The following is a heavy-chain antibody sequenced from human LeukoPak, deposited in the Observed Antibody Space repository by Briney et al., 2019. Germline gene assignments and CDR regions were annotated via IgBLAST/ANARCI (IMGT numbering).Heavy chain of an antibody. D-gene: IGHD5-24*01. V-gene: IGHV3-48*03. J-gene: IGHJ3*02. CDR1: GFTFSSYE. Sequence: GGSLRLSCAASGFTFSSYEMNWVRQAPGKGLEWVSYISSSGSTIYYADSVKGRFTISRDNAKNSLYLQMNSLRAEDTAVYYCARKGDGYNWNDAFDIWGQGTMVTVSS. CDR3: ARKGDGYNWNDAFDI. CDR2: ISSSGSTI.